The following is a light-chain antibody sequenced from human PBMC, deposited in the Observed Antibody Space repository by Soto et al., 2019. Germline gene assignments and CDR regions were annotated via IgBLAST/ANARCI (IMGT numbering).Light chain of an antibody. CDR1: SSNIGSNY. Sequence: QSVLTQPPSASGTPGQRVTISCSGSSSNIGSNYVYWYQQLPGTAPKLLIYRNNQRPSGVPDRFSGSKSGTSASLAISGLWSEDEADYYCAAWDDSLSANYVFGTGTKLTVL. CDR3: AAWDDSLSANYV. CDR2: RNN. V-gene: IGLV1-47*03. J-gene: IGLJ1*01.